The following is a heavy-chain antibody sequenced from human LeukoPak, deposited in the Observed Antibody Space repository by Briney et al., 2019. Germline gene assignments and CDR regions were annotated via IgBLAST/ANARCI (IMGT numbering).Heavy chain of an antibody. D-gene: IGHD3-3*01. J-gene: IGHJ6*02. CDR3: ATFLYYDLWSGYYPYYYGMDV. CDR2: IIPILGIA. V-gene: IGHV1-69*04. Sequence: ASVKVSCKASGGTFSSYAISWVRQAPGQGLEWMGRIIPILGIANYAQKFQGRVTITADKSTSTAYMELSSLRSEDTAVYYCATFLYYDLWSGYYPYYYGMDVWGQGTTVTVSS. CDR1: GGTFSSYA.